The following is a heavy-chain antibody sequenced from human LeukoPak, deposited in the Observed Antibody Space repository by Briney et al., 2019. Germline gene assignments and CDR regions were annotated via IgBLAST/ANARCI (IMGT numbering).Heavy chain of an antibody. V-gene: IGHV3-21*01. J-gene: IGHJ4*02. CDR2: ISSSSSYI. Sequence: GGSLRLSCAASGFTFSSYSMYWVRQAPGKGLEWVSSISSSSSYIYYADSVKGRFTISRDNAKNSLYLQMNSLRAEDTAVYYCARAQRGYSYGHDYWGQGTLVTVSS. CDR1: GFTFSSYS. CDR3: ARAQRGYSYGHDY. D-gene: IGHD5-18*01.